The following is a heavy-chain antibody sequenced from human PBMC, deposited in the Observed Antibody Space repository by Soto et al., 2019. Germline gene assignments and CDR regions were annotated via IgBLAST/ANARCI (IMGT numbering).Heavy chain of an antibody. J-gene: IGHJ6*02. Sequence: PGGSLRLSCVASGFTFGSHGMHWVRQAPGKGLEWVAVISYDETNEYYVDSVKGRFTISRDNSKSTLYLQMNRLRPEDTAVYKCAKAIRITISDYGMDVWGQGTTVTVSS. CDR2: ISYDETNE. CDR1: GFTFGSHG. D-gene: IGHD2-2*02. CDR3: AKAIRITISDYGMDV. V-gene: IGHV3-30*18.